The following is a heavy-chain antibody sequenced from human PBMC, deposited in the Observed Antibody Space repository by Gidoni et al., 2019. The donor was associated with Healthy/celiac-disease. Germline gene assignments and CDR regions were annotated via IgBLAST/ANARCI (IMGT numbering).Heavy chain of an antibody. V-gene: IGHV3-23*01. Sequence: QLLEPGVGLVQHSRSLILACAASGIASRSYDMSWVRQAPGKGLEWVAAISGSSGSTYYADSVKGRFTISKDKSKITLYLQMNSLRAEDTAVYYCAKAKIVVVPAAIRSPTPFDYWGQGTLVTVSS. CDR3: AKAKIVVVPAAIRSPTPFDY. D-gene: IGHD2-2*01. J-gene: IGHJ4*02. CDR1: GIASRSYD. CDR2: ISGSSGST.